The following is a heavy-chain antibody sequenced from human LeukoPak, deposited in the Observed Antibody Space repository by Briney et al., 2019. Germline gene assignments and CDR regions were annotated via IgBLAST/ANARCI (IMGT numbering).Heavy chain of an antibody. D-gene: IGHD2-21*02. CDR1: GGSISSSSYY. CDR3: ASPSSVTASLGAFDI. V-gene: IGHV4-39*01. Sequence: PSETLSLTCTVSGGSISSSSYYWGWIRQPPGKGLEWIGSIYYSGSTYYNPSLKSRVTISVDTSKNQFSLKLSSVTAADTAVYYCASPSSVTASLGAFDIWGQGTMVTVSS. CDR2: IYYSGST. J-gene: IGHJ3*02.